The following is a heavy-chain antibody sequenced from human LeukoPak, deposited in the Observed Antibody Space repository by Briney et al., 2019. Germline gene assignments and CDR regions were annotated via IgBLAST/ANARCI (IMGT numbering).Heavy chain of an antibody. CDR3: ARDCENWFDP. V-gene: IGHV4-38-2*02. Sequence: PPETLSLTCTVSGYSISSGYYWGWIRQPPGKGLEWIGSIYHSGSTYYNPSLKSRVTISVDTSKNQFSLKLSSVTAADTAVYYCARDCENWFDPWGQGTLVTVSS. CDR1: GYSISSGYY. J-gene: IGHJ5*02. CDR2: IYHSGST.